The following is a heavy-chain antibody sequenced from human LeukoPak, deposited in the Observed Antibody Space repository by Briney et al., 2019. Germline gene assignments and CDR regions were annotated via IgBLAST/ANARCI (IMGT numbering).Heavy chain of an antibody. D-gene: IGHD4-11*01. CDR1: GFTFSSSS. Sequence: PGGSLRLSCAASGFTFSSSSMNWVRQAPGKGLEWVSSISSSTSYIYYADSVKGRFTISRDNAKNSLYLQMNSLRAEDTAVYYCARLQLGAFDYWGQGTLVTVSS. J-gene: IGHJ4*02. V-gene: IGHV3-21*01. CDR3: ARLQLGAFDY. CDR2: ISSSTSYI.